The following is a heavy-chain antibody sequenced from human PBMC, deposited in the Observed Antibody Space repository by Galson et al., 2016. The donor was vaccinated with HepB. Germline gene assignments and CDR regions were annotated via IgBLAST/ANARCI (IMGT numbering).Heavy chain of an antibody. CDR1: GGSVSSGVDY. CDR3: AKGFWNGWFGRFDL. D-gene: IGHD1-1*01. V-gene: IGHV4-39*01. Sequence: TCTVSGGSVSSGVDYWGWIRQPPGKGLEWIGAVYYTGSTYHNPSLKSRITISVDTSNNQFSLSLRSVTAADTAVYYCAKGFWNGWFGRFDLWGQGTLVPVSS. CDR2: VYYTGST. J-gene: IGHJ4*02.